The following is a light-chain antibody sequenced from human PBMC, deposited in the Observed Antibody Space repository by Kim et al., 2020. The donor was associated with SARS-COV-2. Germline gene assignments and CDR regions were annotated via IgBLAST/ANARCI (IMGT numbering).Light chain of an antibody. CDR1: QSVSSY. V-gene: IGKV3-11*01. CDR2: AAS. Sequence: EIVLTQSPATLSLSPGERATLSCRASQSVSSYLAWYQQKPGQAPRLLIYAASTRATGIPARFSGSGSGTDFTLTISSLEPEDFAVYYCQQRSSWPLTFGGGTKVDIK. CDR3: QQRSSWPLT. J-gene: IGKJ4*01.